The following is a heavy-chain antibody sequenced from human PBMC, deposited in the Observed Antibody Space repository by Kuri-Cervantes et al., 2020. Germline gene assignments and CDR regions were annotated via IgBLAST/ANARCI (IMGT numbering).Heavy chain of an antibody. J-gene: IGHJ4*02. CDR2: ISYDGSNK. CDR1: GFTLSSYG. D-gene: IGHD2-2*01. Sequence: GESLKISCAASGFTLSSYGMHWVRQAPGKGLERVAVISYDGSNKYYADSVKGRFTISRDNSKNTLYLQMNSLRAEDTAVYYCARSDIAVVPAAISLDYWGQGTLVTVSS. CDR3: ARSDIAVVPAAISLDY. V-gene: IGHV3-30*03.